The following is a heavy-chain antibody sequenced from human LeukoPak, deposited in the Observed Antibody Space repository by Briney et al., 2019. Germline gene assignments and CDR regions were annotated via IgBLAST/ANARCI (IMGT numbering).Heavy chain of an antibody. CDR3: VRDAVMSPEVLLTAWDYFDC. CDR2: ISGSGRTI. CDR1: GFTSRSYA. V-gene: IGHV3-48*03. Sequence: GGSLRLSCAASGFTSRSYALNWVRQAPGKGLGRVLYISGSGRTIDYADSVKGRFTISRDNTKNSVYLQMNSLRAEDTAIYFCVRDAVMSPEVLLTAWDYFDCWGQGTLVTVSS. J-gene: IGHJ4*02. D-gene: IGHD2-21*01.